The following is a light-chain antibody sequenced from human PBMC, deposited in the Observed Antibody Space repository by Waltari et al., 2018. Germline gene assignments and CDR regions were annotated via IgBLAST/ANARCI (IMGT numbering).Light chain of an antibody. J-gene: IGKJ4*01. V-gene: IGKV1-5*03. Sequence: DIQMTRSPSTLSASVGDRVTITCRASQSIGSSLAWYQQKPGKAPKVVIYEASSLESGVPSRFSGSGYGTEFTLTISSLQPDDFATYYCQQCNSYLLTFGGGTKVEIK. CDR1: QSIGSS. CDR2: EAS. CDR3: QQCNSYLLT.